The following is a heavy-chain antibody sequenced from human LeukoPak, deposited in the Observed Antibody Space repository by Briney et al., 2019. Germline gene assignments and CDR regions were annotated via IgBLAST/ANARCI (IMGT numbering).Heavy chain of an antibody. J-gene: IGHJ4*02. V-gene: IGHV3-30*18. CDR2: ISHDGGYK. Sequence: PGRSLRLSCAASGFSFSTYGMHWVRQAPGRGLEWVAVISHDGGYKYYASSVKGRFTISRDNSKNTLYLQMNSLRGDDTAVYYCVKDWGSYFASGSSYFDYWGQGTLVTVSS. D-gene: IGHD3-10*01. CDR3: VKDWGSYFASGSSYFDY. CDR1: GFSFSTYG.